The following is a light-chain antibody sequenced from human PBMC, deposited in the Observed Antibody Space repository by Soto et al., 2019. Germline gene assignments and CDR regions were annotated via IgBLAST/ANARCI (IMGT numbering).Light chain of an antibody. CDR1: FSNIGDNA. V-gene: IGLV1-44*01. CDR3: AAWDDSLNAL. J-gene: IGLJ1*01. Sequence: QSVLTQPPSLSATPGQRVNISCSGSFSNIGDNAVNWYQQLPGAAPKLLIYLNDQRPSGVPDRFSGSKSGTSAFLAISVLQSEDEADYYCAAWDDSLNALFGTGTKVTVL. CDR2: LND.